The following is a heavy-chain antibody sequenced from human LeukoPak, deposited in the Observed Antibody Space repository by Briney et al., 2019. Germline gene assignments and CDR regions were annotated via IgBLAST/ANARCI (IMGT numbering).Heavy chain of an antibody. CDR3: ARGEFSSGSPYYYYGMDV. Sequence: GGSLRLSCAASGFTFSSYAMSWVRQDPGKGLEWVSAISGAGSSTYYAASVKGRFTISRDNSKNTLYLQMNSLRAEDTAVYYCARGEFSSGSPYYYYGMDVWGQGTTVTVSS. CDR1: GFTFSSYA. CDR2: ISGAGSST. J-gene: IGHJ6*02. D-gene: IGHD3-22*01. V-gene: IGHV3-23*01.